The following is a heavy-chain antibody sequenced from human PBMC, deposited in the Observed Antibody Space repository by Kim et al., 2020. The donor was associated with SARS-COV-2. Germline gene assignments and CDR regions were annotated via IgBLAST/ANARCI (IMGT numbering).Heavy chain of an antibody. V-gene: IGHV3-64*05. CDR3: VSRNYANSECYYECSPFGF. CDR2: ISSDGGST. D-gene: IGHD3-10*01. J-gene: IGHJ4*02. Sequence: GGSLRLSCSASGFTFSNYAMHWVRQAPGKGLVYVSAISSDGGSTNYADSVKGRFTISRDNSKSMLYVQMNSLRVEDTAVYYCVSRNYANSECYYECSPFGFRGQRALVSVSP. CDR1: GFTFSNYA.